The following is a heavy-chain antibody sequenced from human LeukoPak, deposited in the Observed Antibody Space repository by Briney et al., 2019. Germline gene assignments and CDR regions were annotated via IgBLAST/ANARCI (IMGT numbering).Heavy chain of an antibody. Sequence: ASVKVSCKASGYTFTGYYMHWVRQAPGQGLEWMGRIKPNSGATNYAQKFQGRVTMTRDTSISTAYMELSRLRSDDTAVYYCARASIGEPPDYWGQGTLVTVSS. CDR1: GYTFTGYY. J-gene: IGHJ4*02. V-gene: IGHV1-2*02. CDR2: IKPNSGAT. D-gene: IGHD3-10*01. CDR3: ARASIGEPPDY.